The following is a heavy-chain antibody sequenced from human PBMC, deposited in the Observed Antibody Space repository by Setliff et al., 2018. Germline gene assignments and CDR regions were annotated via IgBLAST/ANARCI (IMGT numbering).Heavy chain of an antibody. Sequence: GGSLSLSCAASGFTVSSNDMSWVRQAPGKGLEWIALLYGGGNTFYADSVKGRFTISGDSSKNAVYLQMNSLRADDTAVYYCRQWFGELSRDYWGPGTLVTVSS. J-gene: IGHJ4*02. V-gene: IGHV3-53*01. CDR1: GFTVSSND. D-gene: IGHD3-10*01. CDR3: RQWFGELSRDY. CDR2: LYGGGNT.